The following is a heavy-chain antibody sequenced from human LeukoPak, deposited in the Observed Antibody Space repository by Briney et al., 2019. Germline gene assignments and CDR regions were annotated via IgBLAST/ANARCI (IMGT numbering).Heavy chain of an antibody. CDR1: GFTFSSYE. CDR2: ISGSGGST. Sequence: GGSLRLSCAASGFTFSSYEMNWVRQAPGKGLEWVSAISGSGGSTYYADSVKGRFTISRDNSKNTLYLQMNSLRAEDTAVYYCATTVTKARGSYYWGQGTLVTVSS. V-gene: IGHV3-23*01. J-gene: IGHJ4*02. CDR3: ATTVTKARGSYY. D-gene: IGHD4-17*01.